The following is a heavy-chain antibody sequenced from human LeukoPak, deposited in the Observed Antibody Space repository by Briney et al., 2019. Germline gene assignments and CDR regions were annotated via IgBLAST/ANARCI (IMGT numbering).Heavy chain of an antibody. V-gene: IGHV4-34*01. D-gene: IGHD6-13*01. CDR1: GGSFSGYY. Sequence: SETLSLTCAVYGGSFSGYYWSWIRQPPGKGLEWIGEINHSGSTNYNPSLKSRVTISVDTSKNQFSLKLSSVTAADTAVYYCARSPLSGGWSYYFDYWGQGILVTVSS. J-gene: IGHJ4*02. CDR3: ARSPLSGGWSYYFDY. CDR2: INHSGST.